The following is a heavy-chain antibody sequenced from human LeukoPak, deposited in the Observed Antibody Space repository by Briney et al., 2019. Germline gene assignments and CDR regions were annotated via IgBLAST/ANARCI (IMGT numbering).Heavy chain of an antibody. V-gene: IGHV4-34*01. CDR3: ARSDFWSGYPFTH. D-gene: IGHD3-3*01. CDR1: GGSFSGYY. CDR2: INHSGST. Sequence: PSETLSLXCAVYGGSFSGYYWSWLRHPPGKGLEWIGEINHSGSTNYNPSRTRRVTISVDTSKNQFSLKLSSVTAADTAVYYCARSDFWSGYPFTHWGQGTLVTVSS. J-gene: IGHJ1*01.